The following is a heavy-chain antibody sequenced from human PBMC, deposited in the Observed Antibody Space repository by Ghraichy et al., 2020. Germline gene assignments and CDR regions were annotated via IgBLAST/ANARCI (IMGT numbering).Heavy chain of an antibody. CDR3: AREPPISTMIAPDY. J-gene: IGHJ4*02. D-gene: IGHD3-22*01. CDR2: ISSSSYI. V-gene: IGHV3-21*01. Sequence: GGSLRLSCAASGFTFSTYSMNWVRQAPGKGLEWVSSISSSSYIYYADSVKGRFTISRDNAKNSLYLQMNSLRAEDTAVYYCAREPPISTMIAPDYWGQGTLVTVSS. CDR1: GFTFSTYS.